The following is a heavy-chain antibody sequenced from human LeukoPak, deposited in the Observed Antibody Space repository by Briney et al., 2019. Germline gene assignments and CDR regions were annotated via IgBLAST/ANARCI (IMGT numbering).Heavy chain of an antibody. CDR2: IYTSGST. Sequence: PSETLSLTCTVSGDSISSYYWSWIRQPAGKGREWIGRIYTSGSTTYNPSLKSRVTMSVDTSKNQFSLKLSSVTAADTAVYYCARGLGYCSGGSCLAFDYWGQGTLVTVSS. D-gene: IGHD2-15*01. CDR1: GDSISSYY. J-gene: IGHJ4*02. CDR3: ARGLGYCSGGSCLAFDY. V-gene: IGHV4-4*07.